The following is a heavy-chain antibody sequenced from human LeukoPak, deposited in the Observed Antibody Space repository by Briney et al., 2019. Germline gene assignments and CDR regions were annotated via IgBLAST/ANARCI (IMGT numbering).Heavy chain of an antibody. CDR2: IYYSGST. V-gene: IGHV4-31*01. D-gene: IGHD2-15*01. CDR3: ARDVRYCTGGTCYSHLDY. CDR1: GVFISSGGYY. J-gene: IGHJ4*02. Sequence: PAETLSLTCTVSGVFISSGGYYWSWIRQRPGKGLEWIGYIYYSGSTFYNPSLKSHVTLSLDTSTKQFSLKLSSVNAADTAVYYCARDVRYCTGGTCYSHLDYWGQGTLVTVSS.